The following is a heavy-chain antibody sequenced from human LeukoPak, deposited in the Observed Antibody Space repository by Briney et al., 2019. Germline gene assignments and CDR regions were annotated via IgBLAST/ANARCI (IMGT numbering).Heavy chain of an antibody. J-gene: IGHJ4*02. V-gene: IGHV4-31*03. CDR3: ARVLRSYFDY. CDR1: GGPISSGDYY. D-gene: IGHD2-21*02. Sequence: PSETLSLTCTVSGGPISSGDYYWSWIRQHPGKGLEWIGYIYYSGSTYYNPSLKSRVTISVDTSKNQFSLKLSSVTAADTAVYYCARVLRSYFDYWGQGTLVTVSS. CDR2: IYYSGST.